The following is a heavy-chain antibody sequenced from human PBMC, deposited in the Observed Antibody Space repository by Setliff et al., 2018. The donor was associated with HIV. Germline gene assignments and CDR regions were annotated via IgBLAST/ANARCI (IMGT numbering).Heavy chain of an antibody. CDR2: IFPYDSDT. D-gene: IGHD5-12*01. V-gene: IGHV5-51*01. CDR1: GYTFESSW. CDR3: AKYGGIRRWLQLKQYFYYYMDV. Sequence: PGESLKISCKGSGYTFESSWIGWVRQKPGKGLEWMGIIFPYDSDTRYSPSFQGQVTISDDKSISTDYLQWNSLKASDSAIYYWAKYGGIRRWLQLKQYFYYYMDVWCKETTVTVSS. J-gene: IGHJ6*03.